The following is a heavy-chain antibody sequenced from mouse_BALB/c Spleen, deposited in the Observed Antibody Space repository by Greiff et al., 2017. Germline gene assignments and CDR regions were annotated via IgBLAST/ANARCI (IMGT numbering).Heavy chain of an antibody. V-gene: IGHV5-12-2*01. CDR3: ASHEGGITAGFAD. J-gene: IGHJ3*01. Sequence: EVLLVESGGGLVQPGGSLKFSCAASGFTFSSYTMSWVRQSPEKRLEWVAYISTGGGSTYYPDTVQGRFTITRDNAKNTLYLQMSRLKSEDTAVYYCASHEGGITAGFADWGQGTLVTVSA. CDR1: GFTFSSYT. CDR2: ISTGGGST. D-gene: IGHD2-4*01.